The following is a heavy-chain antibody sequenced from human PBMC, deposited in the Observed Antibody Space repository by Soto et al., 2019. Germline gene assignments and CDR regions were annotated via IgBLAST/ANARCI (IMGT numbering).Heavy chain of an antibody. D-gene: IGHD7-27*01. J-gene: IGHJ5*02. Sequence: PSETLSLTCTVSDDSISSSPYYWGWVRQPPGKGLEWIGSIYYGGTPYSNPSLKSRVTIFADTSKNQFSLKLTSVTAADTAVYFCARLTGGNWFDPWGQGTLVTVSS. CDR3: ARLTGGNWFDP. CDR2: IYYGGTP. CDR1: DDSISSSPYY. V-gene: IGHV4-39*01.